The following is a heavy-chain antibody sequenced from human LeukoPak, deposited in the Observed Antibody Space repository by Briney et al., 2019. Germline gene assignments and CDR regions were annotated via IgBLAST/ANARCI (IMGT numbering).Heavy chain of an antibody. CDR2: ISSGTSYI. CDR1: GFTVTSNY. Sequence: GGSLRLSCAASGFTVTSNYMSWVRQAPGKGLEWVSSISSGTSYIYYADSVKGRFTISRDNAKNSLYLQMNSLRAEDTAVYYCARDPTSSWETAFDIWGQGTMVTVSS. V-gene: IGHV3-21*01. J-gene: IGHJ3*02. CDR3: ARDPTSSWETAFDI. D-gene: IGHD1-26*01.